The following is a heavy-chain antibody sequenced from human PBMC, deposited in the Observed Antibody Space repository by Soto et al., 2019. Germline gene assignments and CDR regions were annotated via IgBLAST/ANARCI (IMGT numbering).Heavy chain of an antibody. J-gene: IGHJ4*02. CDR1: RDSINSDQYY. CDR3: ARLEGLATISYYFDF. Sequence: SENLSLTCSVSRDSINSDQYYWGWIRQPPGKALEWRGTLNYRGNTYYNPHLQTRVNISLDKSKSQFSLRLNSVTAADSAVYFCARLEGLATISYYFDFWGQGAQVTVSS. D-gene: IGHD3-3*01. CDR2: LNYRGNT. V-gene: IGHV4-39*01.